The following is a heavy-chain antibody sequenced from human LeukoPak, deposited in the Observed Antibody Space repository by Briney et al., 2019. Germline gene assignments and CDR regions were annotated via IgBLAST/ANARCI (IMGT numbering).Heavy chain of an antibody. CDR3: AKGAMVRGVLDY. CDR2: ISGRGDNT. J-gene: IGHJ4*02. Sequence: PGGSLRLSCAASGFTFSNYAVSWVRQAPGKGLEWVSAISGRGDNTYYADSVRGRFTISRDNSKNTLFLQMNSLRAEDTAVYYCAKGAMVRGVLDYWGQGTLVTVPS. D-gene: IGHD3-10*01. V-gene: IGHV3-23*01. CDR1: GFTFSNYA.